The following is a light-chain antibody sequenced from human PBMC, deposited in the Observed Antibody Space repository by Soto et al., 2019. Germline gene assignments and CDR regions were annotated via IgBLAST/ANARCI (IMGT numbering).Light chain of an antibody. Sequence: DIQMTQSPSTLSASVGDRITITCRASQSINTWLAWYQQIPGEAPKLLIYDGSTLESGVPSRFSGSGSGTEFTLTISRLQPEDFATFYCQQYKTYSRTFGQGTTVEVK. CDR2: DGS. J-gene: IGKJ1*01. CDR3: QQYKTYSRT. V-gene: IGKV1-5*03. CDR1: QSINTW.